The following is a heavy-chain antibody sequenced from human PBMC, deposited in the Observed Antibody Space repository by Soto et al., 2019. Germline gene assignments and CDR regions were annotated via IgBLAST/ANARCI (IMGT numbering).Heavy chain of an antibody. V-gene: IGHV4-39*01. D-gene: IGHD3-3*02. CDR1: GGSISNSSYY. J-gene: IGHJ5*02. CDR3: ASPKIAFYNWFDP. CDR2: IYYSGST. Sequence: PSETLSLTCTVSGGSISNSSYYLGWIRPPPGKGLEWIGSIYYSGSTYYNPSLKSRVTISVDTSKNQFSLKLSSVTAADTAVYYCASPKIAFYNWFDPWGQGTLVTVSS.